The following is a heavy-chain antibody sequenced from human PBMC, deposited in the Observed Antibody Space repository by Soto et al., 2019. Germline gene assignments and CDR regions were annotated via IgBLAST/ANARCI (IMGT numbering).Heavy chain of an antibody. V-gene: IGHV3-23*01. CDR2: ISGTDGST. J-gene: IGHJ4*02. CDR3: AKRACSTASCSYFDY. CDR1: GFTFRTYD. D-gene: IGHD2-2*01. Sequence: GGSLRLSCAASGFTFRTYDMSWVRQAPGKGLEWVSGISGTDGSTSYIDSVKGRFTISRDDSENTLYLQMNSLRAEDTAVYYRAKRACSTASCSYFDYWGQGTLVTVSS.